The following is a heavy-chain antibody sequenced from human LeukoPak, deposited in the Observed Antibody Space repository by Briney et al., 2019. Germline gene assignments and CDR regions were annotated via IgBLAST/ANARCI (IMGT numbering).Heavy chain of an antibody. CDR3: ARVGGYYDGRGPY. CDR2: IYYSGST. Sequence: PSETLSLTCTVSGGSISSSSYYWGWIRQPPGKGLEWIGSIYYSGSTNYNPSLKSRVTISVDTSKNQFSLKLSSVTAADTAVYYCARVGGYYDGRGPYWGQGTLVTVSS. V-gene: IGHV4-39*07. CDR1: GGSISSSSYY. J-gene: IGHJ4*02. D-gene: IGHD3-22*01.